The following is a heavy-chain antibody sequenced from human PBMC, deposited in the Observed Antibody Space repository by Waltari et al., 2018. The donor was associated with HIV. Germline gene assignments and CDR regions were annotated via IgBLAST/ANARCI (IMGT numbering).Heavy chain of an antibody. D-gene: IGHD3-22*01. Sequence: EVQLGESGGVVVQLGGHQRLVCECFGLTFHYLSAPSVRQAPGKGLEWVSLISWDGGSTYYADSVKGRFTISRDNSKNSLYLQMNSLRTEDTALYYCASAYYDSSGYWGQGTLVTVSS. CDR2: ISWDGGST. CDR3: ASAYYDSSGY. CDR1: GLTFHYLS. J-gene: IGHJ4*02. V-gene: IGHV3-43*01.